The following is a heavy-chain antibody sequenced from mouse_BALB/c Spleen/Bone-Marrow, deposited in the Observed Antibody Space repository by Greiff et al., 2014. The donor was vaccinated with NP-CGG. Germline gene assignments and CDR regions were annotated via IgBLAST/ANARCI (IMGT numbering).Heavy chain of an antibody. V-gene: IGHV1-69*02. CDR3: ARTYYGNYAWFAY. Sequence: QVQLQQSGAELVKPGAPVKLSCKASGYTFTSYWMHWVKQRPGRGLEWIGRIDPSDSETHYNQKFKDKATLTVDKSSSTAYIQLSSLTSEDSAVYYCARTYYGNYAWFAYWGQGTLVTVSA. CDR1: GYTFTSYW. J-gene: IGHJ3*01. D-gene: IGHD2-1*01. CDR2: IDPSDSET.